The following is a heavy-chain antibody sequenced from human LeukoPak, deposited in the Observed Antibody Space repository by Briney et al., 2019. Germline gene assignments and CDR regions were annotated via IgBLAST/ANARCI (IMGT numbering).Heavy chain of an antibody. CDR1: GFTFSNYA. Sequence: RGSLRLSCAASGFTFSNYAMTWVRQAPGAGLEWVSAISGSGGSTYYADSVRGRFTISRDNSKNTLYLQMNSLRAEDTAVYYCAKWWGSYRSLHFWGQGTLVTVSS. CDR2: ISGSGGST. J-gene: IGHJ4*02. V-gene: IGHV3-23*01. D-gene: IGHD3-16*02. CDR3: AKWWGSYRSLHF.